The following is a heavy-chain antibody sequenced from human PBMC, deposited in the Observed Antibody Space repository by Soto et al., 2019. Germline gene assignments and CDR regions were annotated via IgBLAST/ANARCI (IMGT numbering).Heavy chain of an antibody. D-gene: IGHD3-3*01. V-gene: IGHV3-30-3*01. Sequence: GGSLRLSCAASGFTFSSYAMHWVRQAPGKGLEWVAVISYDGSNKYYADSVKGRFTISRDNSKNTLYLQMNSLRAEDTAVYYWARGKNRYYDFWSGYPGGAYYYYGMDVWGQGTTVTVSS. CDR3: ARGKNRYYDFWSGYPGGAYYYYGMDV. CDR2: ISYDGSNK. CDR1: GFTFSSYA. J-gene: IGHJ6*02.